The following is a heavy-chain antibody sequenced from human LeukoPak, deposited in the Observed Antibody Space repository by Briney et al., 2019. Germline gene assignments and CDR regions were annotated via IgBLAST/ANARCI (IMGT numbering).Heavy chain of an antibody. CDR1: GGSISSYY. D-gene: IGHD3-22*01. CDR3: ARCPYYYDSSGYDY. CDR2: IYTSGST. V-gene: IGHV4-4*07. Sequence: PSETLSLTCTVSGGSISSYYWSWIRQPAGKGLGWIGRIYTSGSTNYNPSLKSRVTMSVDTSKNQFSLKLSSVTAADTAVYYCARCPYYYDSSGYDYWGQGTLVTVSS. J-gene: IGHJ4*02.